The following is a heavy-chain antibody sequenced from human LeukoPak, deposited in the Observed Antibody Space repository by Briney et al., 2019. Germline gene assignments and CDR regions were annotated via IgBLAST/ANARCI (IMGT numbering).Heavy chain of an antibody. Sequence: PSETLSLTCTVSGGSISSYYWSWIRQPPGKVLEWIGYIYYSGSTNYNPSLKSRVTISVDTSKNQFSLKLSSVTAADTAVYYCARGGEYYDFWSGYLYDYWGQGTLVTVSS. CDR1: GGSISSYY. V-gene: IGHV4-59*01. CDR2: IYYSGST. J-gene: IGHJ4*02. D-gene: IGHD3-3*01. CDR3: ARGGEYYDFWSGYLYDY.